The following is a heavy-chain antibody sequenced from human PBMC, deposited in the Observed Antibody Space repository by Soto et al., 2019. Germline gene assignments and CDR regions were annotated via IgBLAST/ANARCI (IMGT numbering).Heavy chain of an antibody. D-gene: IGHD2-21*02. V-gene: IGHV3-48*01. CDR3: ARGLGLYCGGDCPIWFDP. CDR1: GFAFSSYW. Sequence: PGGSLRLSCAASGFAFSSYWMHWVRQAPGKGLVWLSCISSDGSRVYYADSVKGRFTISRDNAKNSLYLQMNSLRAEDTAVYYCARGLGLYCGGDCPIWFDPWGQGTLVTGLL. CDR2: ISSDGSRV. J-gene: IGHJ5*02.